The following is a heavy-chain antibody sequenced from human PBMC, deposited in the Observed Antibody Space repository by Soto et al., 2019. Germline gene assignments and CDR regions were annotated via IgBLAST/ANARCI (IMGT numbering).Heavy chain of an antibody. CDR1: GFTLRGYW. CDR2: VNTDGSDE. D-gene: IGHD3-16*01. Sequence: EVQLVESGGGLVQPGGSLRLTCVASGFTLRGYWMSWVRQAPGKGLEWVANVNTDGSDERYVDSVKGRFTISRDNAKNALYLKMNSRSAEDKAVYYFARGGGNFDQWGQGTLVTVSS. CDR3: ARGGGNFDQ. V-gene: IGHV3-7*04. J-gene: IGHJ4*02.